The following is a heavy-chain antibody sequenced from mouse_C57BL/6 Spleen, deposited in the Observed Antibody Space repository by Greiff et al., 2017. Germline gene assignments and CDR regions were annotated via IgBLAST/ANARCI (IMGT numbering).Heavy chain of an antibody. J-gene: IGHJ2*01. CDR2: IWSGGST. Sequence: VQGVESGPGLVQPSQSLSITCTVSGFSLTSYGVHWVRQSPGKGLEWLGVIWSGGSTDYNAAFISRLSISKDKSKGQVFFKMNSRQADDTAIYYCARDNYCGSSPFDYWGQGTTLTVSS. D-gene: IGHD1-1*01. CDR3: ARDNYCGSSPFDY. V-gene: IGHV2-2*01. CDR1: GFSLTSYG.